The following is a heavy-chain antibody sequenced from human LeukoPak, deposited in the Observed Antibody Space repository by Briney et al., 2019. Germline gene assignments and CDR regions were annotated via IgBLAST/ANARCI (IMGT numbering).Heavy chain of an antibody. CDR3: ARRGTDRSFDY. V-gene: IGHV3-9*01. Sequence: GGSLRLSCATSGFSFDDYAMHWVRQGPGKGLEWVSGIGWNSGSIVYADSVKGRFTISRDNAKNSLYLQMNSLRGDDAALYYCARRGTDRSFDYWGQGTRVTVSS. CDR2: IGWNSGSI. D-gene: IGHD3-16*02. J-gene: IGHJ4*02. CDR1: GFSFDDYA.